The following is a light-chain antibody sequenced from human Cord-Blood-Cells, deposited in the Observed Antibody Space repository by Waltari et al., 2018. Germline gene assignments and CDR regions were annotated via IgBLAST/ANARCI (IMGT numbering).Light chain of an antibody. V-gene: IGLV2-11*01. J-gene: IGLJ2*01. CDR1: SSDVGGYNY. Sequence: QSALTQPRSVSGSPGQSVTISCTGTSSDVGGYNYLSWYQQHPGKAPKLIIYDVSKRPSGVPDRFSGSKSGNTASLTISGLQAEDEADYYCCSYAGSYNVVFGGGTKLTVL. CDR3: CSYAGSYNVV. CDR2: DVS.